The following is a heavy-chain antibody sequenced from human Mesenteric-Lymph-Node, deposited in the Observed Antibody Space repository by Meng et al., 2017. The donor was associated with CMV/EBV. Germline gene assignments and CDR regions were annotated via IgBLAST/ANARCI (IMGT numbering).Heavy chain of an antibody. CDR3: ARDRRSYDFWSGYYSPFSP. Sequence: GGFLRRSCAPPRFTFSSCSMSWVSQIPGKGLEWVSFISSTSNYRNYAASVKGRFIISRDKAKNSLYLQMTSLRDEDTAVYYCARDRRSYDFWSGYYSPFSPWGQGTLVTVSS. CDR2: ISSTSNYR. J-gene: IGHJ5*02. D-gene: IGHD3-3*01. V-gene: IGHV3-21*01. CDR1: RFTFSSCS.